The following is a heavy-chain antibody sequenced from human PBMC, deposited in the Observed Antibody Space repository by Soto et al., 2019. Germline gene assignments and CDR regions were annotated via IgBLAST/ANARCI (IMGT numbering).Heavy chain of an antibody. CDR3: ARDKVRLQLGGNYYYILDV. J-gene: IGHJ6*02. CDR2: IMPVFPTP. D-gene: IGHD1-1*01. Sequence: QVQLVQSGAEVKKPGSSVKVSCKASGGTFSTSAISWVRQAPGQGLEWVGGIMPVFPTPDYAQNFQGRVTITEDESTTTAYLELTSLRADDTAVYYCARDKVRLQLGGNYYYILDVWGQGTAITVSS. CDR1: GGTFSTSA. V-gene: IGHV1-69*12.